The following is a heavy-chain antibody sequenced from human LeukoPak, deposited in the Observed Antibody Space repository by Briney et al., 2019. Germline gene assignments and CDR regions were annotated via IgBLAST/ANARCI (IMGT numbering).Heavy chain of an antibody. D-gene: IGHD1-1*01. Sequence: GGSLRLSCAASGFTFSSNATSWVRQAPGKGLEWVAYISTTSGFTKYADSVRGRFTISRDNAKNSLYLQMNSLRAEDTAVYYCARASLQLDYWGQGTLVTVSS. V-gene: IGHV3-11*05. J-gene: IGHJ4*02. CDR3: ARASLQLDY. CDR1: GFTFSSNA. CDR2: ISTTSGFT.